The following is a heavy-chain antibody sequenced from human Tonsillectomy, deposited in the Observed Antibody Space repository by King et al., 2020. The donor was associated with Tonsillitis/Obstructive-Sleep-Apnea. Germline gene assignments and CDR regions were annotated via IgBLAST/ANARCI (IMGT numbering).Heavy chain of an antibody. CDR2: INPTSGDT. CDR3: AREGNNWFDP. CDR1: GYTFAGYY. V-gene: IGHV1-2*02. J-gene: IGHJ5*02. Sequence: QLVQSGAEVKKPGASVKVSCKASGYTFAGYYMHWVRQAPGQGLEWMGWINPTSGDTNYAQKFQGRVIMTRDTSISTGYMELSRLRFDDTAVYYCAREGNNWFDPWGQGTLVTVSS.